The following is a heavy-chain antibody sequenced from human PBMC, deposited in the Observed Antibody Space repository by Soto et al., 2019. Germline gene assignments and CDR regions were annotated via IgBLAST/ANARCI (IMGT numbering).Heavy chain of an antibody. CDR2: IWYDGSNK. CDR3: ARDDSYYDSSDHSPPCDY. J-gene: IGHJ4*02. Sequence: QVQLVESGGGVVQPGRSLRLSCAASGFTFSSYGMHWVRQAPGKGLEWVAVIWYDGSNKYYADSVKGRFTISRDNSKNTLYLQMNSLRAQDTAVYYCARDDSYYDSSDHSPPCDYWGQGTLVTVSS. CDR1: GFTFSSYG. V-gene: IGHV3-33*01. D-gene: IGHD3-22*01.